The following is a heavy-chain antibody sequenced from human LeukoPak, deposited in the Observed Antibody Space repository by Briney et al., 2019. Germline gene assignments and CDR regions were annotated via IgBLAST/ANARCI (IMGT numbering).Heavy chain of an antibody. CDR1: GGSIGSGGYY. CDR3: ARGVDVSGSGSSNWFDP. D-gene: IGHD3-10*01. V-gene: IGHV4-31*03. CDR2: ICYSGST. J-gene: IGHJ5*02. Sequence: SETLSLTCTVSGGSIGSGGYYWSWIRQHPGKGLEWIGYICYSGSTYCNPSLKSRVTISVDTSKNQFSLKLSPVTAADTAVYYCARGVDVSGSGSSNWFDPWGQGTLVTVSS.